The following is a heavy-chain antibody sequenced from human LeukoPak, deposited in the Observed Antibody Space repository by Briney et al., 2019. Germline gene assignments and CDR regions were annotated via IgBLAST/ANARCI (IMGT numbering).Heavy chain of an antibody. CDR2: IEGDGSRI. D-gene: IGHD1-7*01. CDR1: GFTLSGYW. Sequence: GGSLRLSCAASGFTLSGYWMHWVRQAPGKGLVWVSRIEGDGSRITYADSVKGRFTISRDNAKNTLYLQMDSLRAEDTAVYYCTRDWRNLGFDYWGQGTQVTVSS. CDR3: TRDWRNLGFDY. J-gene: IGHJ4*02. V-gene: IGHV3-74*01.